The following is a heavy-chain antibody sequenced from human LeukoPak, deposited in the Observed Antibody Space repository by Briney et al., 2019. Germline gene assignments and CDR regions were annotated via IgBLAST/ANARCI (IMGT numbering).Heavy chain of an antibody. J-gene: IGHJ4*02. CDR1: GFTFSNYA. V-gene: IGHV3-30*02. CDR3: AKDVDSYGYDAGFCDY. Sequence: GGSLRLSCAGSGFTFSNYAIHWVRQAPGKGLEWVAVIWYDGTNEYYADSVKGRFTISIDNSKNTLYLQMNSLRAEDTAVYYCAKDVDSYGYDAGFCDYWGQGTLVTVSS. D-gene: IGHD5-18*01. CDR2: IWYDGTNE.